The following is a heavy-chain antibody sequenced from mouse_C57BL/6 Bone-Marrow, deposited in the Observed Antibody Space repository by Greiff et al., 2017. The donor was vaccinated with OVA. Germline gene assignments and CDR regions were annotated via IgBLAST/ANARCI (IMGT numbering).Heavy chain of an antibody. V-gene: IGHV1-74*01. D-gene: IGHD1-1*01. J-gene: IGHJ1*03. CDR3: AIIRGVATSFDV. Sequence: QVQLQQPGAELVKPGASVKVSCKASGYTFTSYWMHWVKQRPGQGLEWIGRIHPSDSDTNYNQQFKGKATLTVDKSSSTAYMQLSSLTSEDSSVYYCAIIRGVATSFDVWGTGTTVTVSS. CDR1: GYTFTSYW. CDR2: IHPSDSDT.